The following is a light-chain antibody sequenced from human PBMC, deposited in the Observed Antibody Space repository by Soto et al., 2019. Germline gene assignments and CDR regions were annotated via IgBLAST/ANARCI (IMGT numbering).Light chain of an antibody. CDR1: SNDVGGYNY. J-gene: IGLJ1*01. CDR3: TSYAGSNKLGV. V-gene: IGLV2-8*01. Sequence: QSALTQPPSASGSPGQSVTISCTGTSNDVGGYNYVSWYQQHPGKAPNLMIYEVNKRPSGVPDRFSGSKSGNTASLTVSGLQAEDEADYYCTSYAGSNKLGVFGTGTKLTVL. CDR2: EVN.